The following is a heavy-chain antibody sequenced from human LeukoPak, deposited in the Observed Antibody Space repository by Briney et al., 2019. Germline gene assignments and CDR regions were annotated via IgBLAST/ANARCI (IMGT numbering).Heavy chain of an antibody. CDR2: ISGGGVTT. D-gene: IGHD2-21*01. CDR3: ARVVASSHAFDI. V-gene: IGHV3-23*01. Sequence: PGGSLRLSCVGSGFTSIAYALTWARQAPGKGLEWVSGISGGGVTTYYADSVKGRSTISRDNSKNTLYLQMNSLRAEDTAVYYCARVVASSHAFDIWGQGTMVTVSS. CDR1: GFTSIAYA. J-gene: IGHJ3*02.